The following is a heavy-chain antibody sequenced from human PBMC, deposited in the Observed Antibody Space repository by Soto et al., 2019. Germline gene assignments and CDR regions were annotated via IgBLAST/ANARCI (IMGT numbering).Heavy chain of an antibody. CDR1: GFTFSSYA. J-gene: IGHJ4*02. CDR2: ISGSGGST. D-gene: IGHD2-15*01. CDR3: AKDGPLYCSGGSCDYFDY. V-gene: IGHV3-23*01. Sequence: GGSLRLSCAASGFTFSSYAMSWVRQAPGKGLEWVSAISGSGGSTYYADSVKGRFTISRDNSKNTLYLQMNSLRAEDTAVYYCAKDGPLYCSGGSCDYFDYWGQGTLVTVSS.